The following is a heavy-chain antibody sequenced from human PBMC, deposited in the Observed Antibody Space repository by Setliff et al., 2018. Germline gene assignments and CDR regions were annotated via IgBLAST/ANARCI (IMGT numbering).Heavy chain of an antibody. CDR2: FFYSGDS. CDR3: ARDRSYYASGSFTKWFDY. CDR1: GASINSHY. D-gene: IGHD3-10*01. J-gene: IGHJ4*02. V-gene: IGHV4-59*11. Sequence: SETLSLTCTVSGASINSHYWSWIRQPPGKGLEWIGLFFYSGDSRYNPSLKSRVTMSVDASRNQFSLKLSSVTAADSAIYYCARDRSYYASGSFTKWFDYWGQGTLVTVSS.